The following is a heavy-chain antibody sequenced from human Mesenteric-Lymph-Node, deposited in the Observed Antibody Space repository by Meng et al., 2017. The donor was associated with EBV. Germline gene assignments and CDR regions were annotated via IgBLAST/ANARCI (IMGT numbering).Heavy chain of an antibody. CDR1: GFTFSDYY. D-gene: IGHD1-1*01. Sequence: QVQLVESGGXXXXPXXSLXLSCAASGFTFSDYYMSWIRQSPGKGLEWISYISSSGTTIHYADPVKGRFTISRDNTKNSLYLQINSLRAEDTAVYYCARTGSTFGFNPFDYWGRGTLVTVSS. CDR3: ARTGSTFGFNPFDY. J-gene: IGHJ4*01. V-gene: IGHV3-11*04. CDR2: ISSSGTTI.